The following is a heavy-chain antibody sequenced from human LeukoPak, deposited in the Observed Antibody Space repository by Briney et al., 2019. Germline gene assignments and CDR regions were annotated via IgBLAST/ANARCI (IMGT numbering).Heavy chain of an antibody. CDR1: GGTFSSYA. D-gene: IGHD3-22*01. CDR2: IIPILGIA. CDR3: ARDNYYYDSSGYYSRDFDY. J-gene: IGHJ4*02. Sequence: GASVKVSCKASGGTFSSYAISWVRQAPGQGLEWMGRIIPILGIANYAQKFQGRVTITADKSTSTAYMELSSLRSEDTAVYYCARDNYYYDSSGYYSRDFDYWGQGTLVTVSS. V-gene: IGHV1-69*04.